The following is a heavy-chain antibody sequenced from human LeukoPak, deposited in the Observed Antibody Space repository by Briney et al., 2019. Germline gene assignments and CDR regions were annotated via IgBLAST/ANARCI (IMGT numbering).Heavy chain of an antibody. J-gene: IGHJ4*02. V-gene: IGHV3-7*01. Sequence: QPGGSLRLSCVVSGFTFSRYWMSWVRQAPGKGLEWVANINQDGSEKYYVHSVKGRFTISRDNDKNSLYLQMSSLRAEDTAVYYCARGQGSSWDSWGQGTLVTVSS. CDR2: INQDGSEK. CDR3: ARGQGSSWDS. CDR1: GFTFSRYW. D-gene: IGHD6-13*01.